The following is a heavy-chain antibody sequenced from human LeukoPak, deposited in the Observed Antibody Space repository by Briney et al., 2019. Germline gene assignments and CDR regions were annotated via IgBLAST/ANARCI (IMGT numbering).Heavy chain of an antibody. CDR3: TKGKGKFDY. CDR1: GFTFSSYG. CDR2: ISGSGGST. Sequence: PGGSLRLSCAASGFTFSSYGMSWVRQAPGKGLEWVSAISGSGGSTYYADSVKGRFTISRDNAKNSLYLQMNSLRIEDTAVYFCTKGKGKFDYWGQGSLVTVSS. J-gene: IGHJ4*02. V-gene: IGHV3-23*01.